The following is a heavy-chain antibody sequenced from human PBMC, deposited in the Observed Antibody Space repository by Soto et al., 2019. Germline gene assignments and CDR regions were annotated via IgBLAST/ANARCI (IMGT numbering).Heavy chain of an antibody. CDR1: GGSISSDSFY. CDR2: IYYSGDT. V-gene: IGHV4-39*01. J-gene: IGHJ6*02. Sequence: SETLSLTCTVSGGSISSDSFYWAWIRQPPGKGLEWIGIIYYSGDTYYNPSLAGRLTMSVDTSNQFSLTLRSVTAADTALYYCARNQPQRYCSGGTCRPAYGMDVWGQGTTVTVSS. D-gene: IGHD2-15*01. CDR3: ARNQPQRYCSGGTCRPAYGMDV.